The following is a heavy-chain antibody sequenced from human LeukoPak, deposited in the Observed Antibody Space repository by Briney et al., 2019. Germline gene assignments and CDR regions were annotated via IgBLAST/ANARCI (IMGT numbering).Heavy chain of an antibody. Sequence: PSGTLSLTCTVSGGSISSSSYFWGWIRQPPGKGLEWIGSIFYSGSTYYNPSLNSRVTISIDTSKNQFSLRLSSVTAADTAVYYCARQMNAVTADYWGQGTLVTVSS. CDR2: IFYSGST. J-gene: IGHJ4*02. D-gene: IGHD4-17*01. V-gene: IGHV4-39*01. CDR1: GGSISSSSYF. CDR3: ARQMNAVTADY.